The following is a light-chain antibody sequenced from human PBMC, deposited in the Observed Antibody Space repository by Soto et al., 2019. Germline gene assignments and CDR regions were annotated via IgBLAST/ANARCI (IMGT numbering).Light chain of an antibody. CDR3: QVWDSSSDHPGV. Sequence: SYELTQPPSVSVAPGQTARITCGGNNIGSQRVHWYQQKPGQAPVLVVYEDSDRPSGIPERFSGSNSANTATLTLSRVEAGDEADCYCQVWDSSSDHPGVFGTGTKVTVL. J-gene: IGLJ1*01. V-gene: IGLV3-21*02. CDR1: NIGSQR. CDR2: EDS.